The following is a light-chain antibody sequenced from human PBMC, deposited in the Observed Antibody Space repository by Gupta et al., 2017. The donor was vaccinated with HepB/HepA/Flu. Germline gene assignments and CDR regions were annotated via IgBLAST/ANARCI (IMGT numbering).Light chain of an antibody. Sequence: DIQMTQSPSSLSASVGDRVTITCQASQDISNYLNWYQQKPGKAPKLLIYDASNLETRVPSRFSGSGSGTDFTFTIISLQPEAIATYYCHRYDNLPLTFGGGTKVEIK. J-gene: IGKJ4*01. CDR3: HRYDNLPLT. CDR1: QDISNY. CDR2: DAS. V-gene: IGKV1-33*01.